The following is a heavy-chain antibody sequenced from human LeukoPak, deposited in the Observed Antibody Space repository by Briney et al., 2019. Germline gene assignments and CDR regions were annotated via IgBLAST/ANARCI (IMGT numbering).Heavy chain of an antibody. V-gene: IGHV3-20*04. CDR1: GFKFDDFG. CDR2: INWDGGST. J-gene: IGHJ4*02. Sequence: PGGSLRLSCAASGFKFDDFGMSWVRQDPAKGLEWVSSINWDGGSTYYADSVKGRVTISRDNVENSLHLQMNSLRVEDTAVCYCVTGGSGTYYKWGQGTLVTVSS. CDR3: VTGGSGTYYK. D-gene: IGHD1-26*01.